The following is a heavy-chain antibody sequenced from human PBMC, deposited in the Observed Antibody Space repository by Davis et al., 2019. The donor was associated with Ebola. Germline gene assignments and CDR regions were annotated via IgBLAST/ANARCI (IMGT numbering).Heavy chain of an antibody. J-gene: IGHJ6*02. D-gene: IGHD6-6*01. CDR3: AKDGGGVYSSSSGGYYYYYYSMDV. Sequence: GESLKISCAASGFTVSSNYMSWIRQAPGKGLVWVSRINSDGSSTSYADSVKGRFTISRDNAKNTLYLQMNSLRAEDTAVYYCAKDGGGVYSSSSGGYYYYYYSMDVWGQGTTVTVSS. V-gene: IGHV3-74*01. CDR2: INSDGSST. CDR1: GFTVSSNY.